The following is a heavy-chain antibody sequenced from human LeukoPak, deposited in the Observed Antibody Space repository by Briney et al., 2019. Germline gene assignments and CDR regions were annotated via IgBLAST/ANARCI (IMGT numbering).Heavy chain of an antibody. J-gene: IGHJ4*02. CDR1: GYTFTSYD. D-gene: IGHD3-22*01. V-gene: IGHV1-18*01. CDR3: ARDYDSSGYSGAPIDY. Sequence: ASVKVSCKASGYTFTSYDINWVRQATGQGLEWMGWISAYNGNTNYAQKLQGRVTMTTDTSTSTAYMELRSLRSDDTAVYYCARDYDSSGYSGAPIDYWGQGTLVTVSS. CDR2: ISAYNGNT.